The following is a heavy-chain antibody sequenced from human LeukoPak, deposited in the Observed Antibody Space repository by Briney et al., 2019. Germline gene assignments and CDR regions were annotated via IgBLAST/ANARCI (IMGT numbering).Heavy chain of an antibody. CDR3: ARATYSGYQYYFDY. V-gene: IGHV1-2*02. Sequence: ASVKVSCKASGYTFTAYYIRWVRQAPGQGLEWMGWINPHSGGTEFAQKFQGRVTMTRDTSISGVYMELTSLRPDDTALYFCARATYSGYQYYFDYWGQGTPVTVSS. CDR1: GYTFTAYY. J-gene: IGHJ4*02. CDR2: INPHSGGT. D-gene: IGHD5-12*01.